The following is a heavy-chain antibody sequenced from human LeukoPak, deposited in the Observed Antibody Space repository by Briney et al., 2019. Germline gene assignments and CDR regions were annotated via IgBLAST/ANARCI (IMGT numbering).Heavy chain of an antibody. D-gene: IGHD3-10*01. CDR3: ARLRAGVGEFSLDY. Sequence: SETLSLTCTVSGDSINGYYWSWIRQPPGKELERIGYIHYSGSTNYNPSFKSRVTISVDTSKNQFSLKLSSLTAADTAVYYCARLRAGVGEFSLDYWGQGTLVTVSS. V-gene: IGHV4-59*01. J-gene: IGHJ4*02. CDR1: GDSINGYY. CDR2: IHYSGST.